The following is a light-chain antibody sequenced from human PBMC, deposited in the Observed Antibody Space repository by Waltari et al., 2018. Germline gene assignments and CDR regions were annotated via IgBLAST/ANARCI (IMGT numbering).Light chain of an antibody. CDR1: QSISGW. Sequence: DIQMTQSPSTLSASVGDRVTITCRASQSISGWLAWYQQKPGKAPKLLIYKAYTLESGVPPRFSGSGSGTEFTLTINSLQPDDFATYYCQQYDTFMWTFGQGTKVDI. CDR2: KAY. CDR3: QQYDTFMWT. J-gene: IGKJ1*01. V-gene: IGKV1-5*03.